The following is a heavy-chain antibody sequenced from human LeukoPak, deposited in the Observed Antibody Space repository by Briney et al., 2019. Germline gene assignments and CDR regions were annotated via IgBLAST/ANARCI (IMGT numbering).Heavy chain of an antibody. D-gene: IGHD3-22*01. V-gene: IGHV3-30-3*01. CDR1: GFTFSGYA. J-gene: IGHJ4*02. CDR2: ISYDGSNK. CDR3: ARDRLYYYDSSGLPDY. Sequence: PGGSLRLSCAASGFTFSGYAMHWVRQAPGKGLEWVAVISYDGSNKYYADSVKGRFTISRDNSKNTPYLQMSSLRAEDTAVYYCARDRLYYYDSSGLPDYWGQGTLVTVSS.